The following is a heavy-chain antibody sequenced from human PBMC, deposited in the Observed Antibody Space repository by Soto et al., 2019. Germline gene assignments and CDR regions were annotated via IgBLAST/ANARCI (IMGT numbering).Heavy chain of an antibody. Sequence: PGESLKISCKGSGYSFTSYWIGWVRQMPGKGLEWMGIIYPGDSDTRYSPSFQGQVTVSADKSISTAYLQWSSLKASDTAMYYCARPKYYYDSSGYPDAFDIWGQGTMVNVSS. D-gene: IGHD3-22*01. CDR1: GYSFTSYW. CDR3: ARPKYYYDSSGYPDAFDI. J-gene: IGHJ3*02. V-gene: IGHV5-51*01. CDR2: IYPGDSDT.